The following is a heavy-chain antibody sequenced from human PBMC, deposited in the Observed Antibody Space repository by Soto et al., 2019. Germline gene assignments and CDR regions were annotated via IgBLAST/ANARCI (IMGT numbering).Heavy chain of an antibody. V-gene: IGHV3-7*05. CDR2: INLDGSEK. J-gene: IGHJ6*02. CDR1: GFTFRTYW. Sequence: EVQLVESGGGLVQPGGSLRLSCAASGFTFRTYWLSWVRQVPGKGLEWVANINLDGSEKNYVDSVKGRFIISRDNARNSLYLQMSSLRAEDTALYYGARDGSTSWYSYDYHGMDVWGQGTTVTVSS. CDR3: ARDGSTSWYSYDYHGMDV. D-gene: IGHD5-18*01.